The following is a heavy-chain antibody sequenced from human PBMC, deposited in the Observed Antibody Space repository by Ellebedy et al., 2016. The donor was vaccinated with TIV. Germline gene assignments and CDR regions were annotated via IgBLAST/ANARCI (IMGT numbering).Heavy chain of an antibody. CDR3: ARGGGIAAREGRYYYYYYMDV. J-gene: IGHJ6*03. CDR2: INHSGST. CDR1: GGSFSGYY. V-gene: IGHV4-34*01. D-gene: IGHD6-6*01. Sequence: SETLSLXXAVYGGSFSGYYWSWIRQPPGKGLEWIGEINHSGSTNYNPSLKSRVTISVDTSKNQFSLKLSSVTAADTAVYYCARGGGIAAREGRYYYYYYMDVWGKGTTVTVSS.